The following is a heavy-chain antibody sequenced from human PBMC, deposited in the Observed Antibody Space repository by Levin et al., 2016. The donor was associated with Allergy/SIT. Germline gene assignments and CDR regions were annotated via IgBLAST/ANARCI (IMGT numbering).Heavy chain of an antibody. V-gene: IGHV4-31*02. J-gene: IGHJ4*02. CDR3: ARVGKGRGFSFDY. D-gene: IGHD2/OR15-2a*01. Sequence: PGKGLEWIGYIYYSGSTYYNPSLKSRVTISVDTSKNQFSLKLSSVTAADTAVYYCARVGKGRGFSFDYWGQGTLVTVSS. CDR2: IYYSGST.